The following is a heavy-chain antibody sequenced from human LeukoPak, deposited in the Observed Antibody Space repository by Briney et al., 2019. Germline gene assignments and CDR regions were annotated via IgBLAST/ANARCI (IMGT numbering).Heavy chain of an antibody. CDR2: IYYSGST. V-gene: IGHV4-59*08. J-gene: IGHJ6*02. CDR1: GGSITNYY. D-gene: IGHD6-13*01. CDR3: ARQGAAGPLYYYYGMDV. Sequence: SETLSLTCTVSGGSITNYYWSWIRQPPGKGLEWIGYIYYSGSTNYNPSLKSRVTISVDTSKSQFSLKLSSVTAADTAVYYCARQGAAGPLYYYYGMDVWGQGTTVTVSS.